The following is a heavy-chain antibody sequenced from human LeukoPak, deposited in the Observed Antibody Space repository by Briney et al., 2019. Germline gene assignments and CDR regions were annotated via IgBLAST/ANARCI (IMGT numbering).Heavy chain of an antibody. V-gene: IGHV4-39*02. Sequence: SETLSLTCTVSGGSISSSSYYWGWIRQPPGKGLEWIGSIYYSGSTYYNPSLKSRVTISVDTSKNQFSLKLSSVTAADTAVYYCARDQPYCSGGICYFDHWGQGTVVTVSS. J-gene: IGHJ4*02. D-gene: IGHD2-15*01. CDR1: GGSISSSSYY. CDR3: ARDQPYCSGGICYFDH. CDR2: IYYSGST.